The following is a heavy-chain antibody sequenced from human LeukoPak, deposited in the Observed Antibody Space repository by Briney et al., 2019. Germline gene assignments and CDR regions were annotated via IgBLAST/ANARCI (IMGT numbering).Heavy chain of an antibody. Sequence: SGPTLVNPTQTLTLTCTFSGFSLNTRGVGVGWIRQPPGRALEWLALIYWDDDRRYSPSLKSRLTITEDTSRNQVVLTMTNMDPVDTATYFCAHRKNYYDSSVFDNWGQGTLVTVSS. J-gene: IGHJ4*02. CDR2: IYWDDDR. CDR1: GFSLNTRGVG. CDR3: AHRKNYYDSSVFDN. V-gene: IGHV2-5*02. D-gene: IGHD3-22*01.